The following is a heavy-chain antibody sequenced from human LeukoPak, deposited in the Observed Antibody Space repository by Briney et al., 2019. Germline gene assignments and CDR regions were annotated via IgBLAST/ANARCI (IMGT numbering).Heavy chain of an antibody. CDR2: IYPDESNI. D-gene: IGHD6-19*01. CDR3: ARHEGGGWYIDY. CDR1: GNSFSNYW. Sequence: GESLKISCMGSGNSFSNYWIGWVRQMPGKGLEWMGIIYPDESNIRYSPSFQGQVTISVDKSISTAYLQWSSLKASDTAIYYCARHEGGGWYIDYWGQGTLVTVSS. J-gene: IGHJ4*02. V-gene: IGHV5-51*01.